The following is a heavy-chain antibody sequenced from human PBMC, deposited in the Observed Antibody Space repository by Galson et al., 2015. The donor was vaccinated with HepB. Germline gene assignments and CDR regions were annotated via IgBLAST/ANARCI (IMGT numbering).Heavy chain of an antibody. CDR2: ISGYSGKT. CDR3: ARDRVAVASAGTLFDY. J-gene: IGHJ4*02. D-gene: IGHD6-13*01. CDR1: GYTFNVYG. Sequence: SVKVSCKASGYTFNVYGISWLRQAPGQGLEWLGWISGYSGKTKYAQNLQGRVTLTTDTSTRTAYMELRSLRSDDTAIYHCARDRVAVASAGTLFDYWGQGSLVTVSS. V-gene: IGHV1-18*01.